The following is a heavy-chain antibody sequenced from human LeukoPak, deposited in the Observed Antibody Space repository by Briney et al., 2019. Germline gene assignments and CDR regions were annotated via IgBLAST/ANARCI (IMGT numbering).Heavy chain of an antibody. V-gene: IGHV3-23*01. CDR2: ISGGRGST. CDR1: GFTFSTYA. CDR3: AKDPNGDYIGAFDI. D-gene: IGHD4-17*01. J-gene: IGHJ3*02. Sequence: TGGSLRLSCAASGFTFSTYAMSWVRQAPGKGLEFVSAISGGRGSTYYADSVKGRLTISRDNSRNTVYLQMNSLRAEDTALYYCAKDPNGDYIGAFDIWGQGTMVTVSS.